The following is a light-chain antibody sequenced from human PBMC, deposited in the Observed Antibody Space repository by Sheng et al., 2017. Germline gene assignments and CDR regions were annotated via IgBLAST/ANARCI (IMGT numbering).Light chain of an antibody. CDR3: QQYENWVT. Sequence: EIVMTQSPATLSVSPGERATLSCRASQSVSSNLAWYQQKPGQAPXLLIYGASTRATDIPPAXFSGSGSETEFTLTISSLQSEDSAVYYCQQYENWVTFGPGTKVEIK. CDR1: QSVSSN. CDR2: GAS. V-gene: IGKV3-15*01. J-gene: IGKJ3*01.